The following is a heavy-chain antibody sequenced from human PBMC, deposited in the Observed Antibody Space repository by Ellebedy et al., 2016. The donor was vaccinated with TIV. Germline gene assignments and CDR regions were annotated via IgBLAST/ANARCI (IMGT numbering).Heavy chain of an antibody. D-gene: IGHD1-1*01. CDR1: GYTFSDYH. CDR2: INPNRGGS. Sequence: ASVKVSCKASGYTFSDYHIHWVRQAPGQGLEWMGWINPNRGGSKYAQKFQGRVTMTRDTSISTAYMELSSLRSDDTADYLCARDEHQVTAETGLTYYSGMDVWGQGTTVTVSS. J-gene: IGHJ6*02. V-gene: IGHV1-2*02. CDR3: ARDEHQVTAETGLTYYSGMDV.